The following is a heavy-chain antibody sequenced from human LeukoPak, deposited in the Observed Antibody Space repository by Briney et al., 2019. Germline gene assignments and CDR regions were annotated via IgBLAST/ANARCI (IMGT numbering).Heavy chain of an antibody. V-gene: IGHV3-23*01. D-gene: IGHD3-22*01. CDR1: GFTIGSYS. CDR2: ISADSATT. Sequence: GGSLRLSCAASGFTIGSYSMTWVRQAPGKGLEWVSVISADSATTFYADSVKGRFTISRDSSKNTLYLQMNRLRAEDAAVYYCAKDSSVSYYYDSSGYHPLDYWGQGTLVTVSS. CDR3: AKDSSVSYYYDSSGYHPLDY. J-gene: IGHJ4*02.